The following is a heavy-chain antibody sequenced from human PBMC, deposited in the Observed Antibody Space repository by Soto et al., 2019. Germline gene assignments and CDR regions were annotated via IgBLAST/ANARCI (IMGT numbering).Heavy chain of an antibody. CDR1: GGSISSYY. CDR2: IYTSGST. CDR3: ARDISISPGIAAAGNWFDP. V-gene: IGHV4-4*07. Sequence: SETLSLTCTVSGGSISSYYWSWIRQPAGKGLEWVGRIYTSGSTNYNPSLKSRVTMSVDTSKNQFSLKLSSVTAADTAVYYCARDISISPGIAAAGNWFDPWGQGTLATVSS. J-gene: IGHJ5*02. D-gene: IGHD6-13*01.